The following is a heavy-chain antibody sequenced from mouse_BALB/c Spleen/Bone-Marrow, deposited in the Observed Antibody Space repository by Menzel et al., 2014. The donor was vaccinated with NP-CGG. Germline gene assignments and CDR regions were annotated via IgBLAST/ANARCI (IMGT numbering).Heavy chain of an antibody. J-gene: IGHJ3*01. D-gene: IGHD2-14*01. CDR1: GHTFADYW. CDR2: IDTSDSYT. CDR3: ARSDYRFDPLPY. V-gene: IGHV1-69*01. Sequence: QVQLQQSGAELVMPGASVKMSCKASGHTFADYWMHWVKRRPGHGLEWIGAIDTSDSYTSYNQKFKGKATLTVDESSSTAYMQLSSLTSEDSAVYYCARSDYRFDPLPYWGQGTLVTVSA.